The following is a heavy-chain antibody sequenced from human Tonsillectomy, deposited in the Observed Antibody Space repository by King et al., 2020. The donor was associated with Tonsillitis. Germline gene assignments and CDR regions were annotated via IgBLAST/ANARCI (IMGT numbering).Heavy chain of an antibody. CDR1: GYTFSSYW. Sequence: VQLVESGAEVKKPGESLKISCKGSGYTFSSYWIGWMRQMPGKGLEWMGFIHPGDSDTRYSPSFQGQVTISADKSITTAYLQWSSLKASDTAMYYCARPLQYSSSGAFDIWGQGTMVTVSP. CDR2: IHPGDSDT. V-gene: IGHV5-51*03. D-gene: IGHD3-9*01. J-gene: IGHJ3*02. CDR3: ARPLQYSSSGAFDI.